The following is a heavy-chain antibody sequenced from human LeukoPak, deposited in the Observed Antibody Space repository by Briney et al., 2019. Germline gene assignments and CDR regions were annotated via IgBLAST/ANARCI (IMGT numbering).Heavy chain of an antibody. J-gene: IGHJ4*02. D-gene: IGHD3-22*01. CDR1: GFTFSSYA. V-gene: IGHV3-30*02. Sequence: GGSLRLSCAASGFTFSSYAMHWVRQAPGKGLEWVAFIRYDGSNKYYAAPVEGRFTISRDDSKNTLYLQMNGLRTEDTAVYYCTTAYYDGRGYYKDYWGQGTLVTVSS. CDR2: IRYDGSNK. CDR3: TTAYYDGRGYYKDY.